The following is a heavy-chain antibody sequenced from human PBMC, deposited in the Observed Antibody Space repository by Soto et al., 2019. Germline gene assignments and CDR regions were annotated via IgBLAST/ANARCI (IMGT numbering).Heavy chain of an antibody. Sequence: GGSLRLSCAASGFTFSDYYMSWIRQAPGKGLEWVSYISSSGSTIYYADSVKGRFTISRDNAKNSLYLQMNSLRAGDTAVYYCARPPGGDFWSGAGFLSSMGRQKYSTYYYYMDVWGKGTTVTVSS. D-gene: IGHD3-3*01. V-gene: IGHV3-11*01. CDR2: ISSSGSTI. CDR1: GFTFSDYY. J-gene: IGHJ6*03. CDR3: ARPPGGDFWSGAGFLSSMGRQKYSTYYYYMDV.